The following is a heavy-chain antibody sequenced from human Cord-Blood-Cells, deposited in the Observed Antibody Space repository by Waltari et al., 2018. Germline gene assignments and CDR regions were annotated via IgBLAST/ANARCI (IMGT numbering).Heavy chain of an antibody. V-gene: IGHV4-34*01. D-gene: IGHD3-10*01. CDR1: GGSFSGYY. J-gene: IGHJ4*02. Sequence: QVQLQQWGAGLLKPSETLSLTCAVYGGSFSGYYWSWIRQPPGKGLEWIVEINHDGSTNYNPSLKSRVTISVDTSKNQFSLKLSSVTAADTAVYYCARLLYGAGSYYLDYWGQGTLVTVSS. CDR3: ARLLYGAGSYYLDY. CDR2: INHDGST.